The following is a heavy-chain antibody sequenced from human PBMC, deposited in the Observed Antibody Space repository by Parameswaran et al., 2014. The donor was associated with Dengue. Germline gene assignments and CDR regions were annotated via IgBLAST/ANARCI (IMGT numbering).Heavy chain of an antibody. CDR2: INHSGST. J-gene: IGHJ4*02. Sequence: WIRQPPGKGLEWIGEINHSGSTNYNPSLKSRVTISVDTSKNQFSLKLSSVTAADTAVYYCARDYYWGQGTLVTVSS. CDR3: ARDYY. V-gene: IGHV4-34*01.